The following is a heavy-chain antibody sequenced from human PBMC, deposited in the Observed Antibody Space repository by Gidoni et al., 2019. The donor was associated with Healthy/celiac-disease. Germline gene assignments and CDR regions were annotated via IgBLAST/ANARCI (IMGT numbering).Heavy chain of an antibody. CDR3: ARVKYDCWSGYGPPTYYYYYGMDV. D-gene: IGHD3-3*01. J-gene: IGHJ6*02. V-gene: IGHV4-59*01. CDR2: IYYNGST. Sequence: PPGKVLEWIGYIYYNGSTNYNPSLNSRVTRSVDTSKNQFSLKLSSVTAADTAVYYGARVKYDCWSGYGPPTYYYYYGMDVWGQGTTVTV.